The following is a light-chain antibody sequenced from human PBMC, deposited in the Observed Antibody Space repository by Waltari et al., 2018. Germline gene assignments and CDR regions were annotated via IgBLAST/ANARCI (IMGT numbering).Light chain of an antibody. Sequence: IQVPQSPFSLSASLGDKVTITCRASQTINTWLAWYQQKPGKAPKLLIYKASNLDTGVPSRFSGSGSGTDFTFTISSLQPEDIEKYFCQQNDNSPWTFGQGTKVEIK. V-gene: IGKV1-33*01. CDR1: QTINTW. CDR3: QQNDNSPWT. J-gene: IGKJ1*01. CDR2: KAS.